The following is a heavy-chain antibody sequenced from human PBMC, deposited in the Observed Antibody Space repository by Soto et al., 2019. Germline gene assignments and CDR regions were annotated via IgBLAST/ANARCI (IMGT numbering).Heavy chain of an antibody. CDR1: GFIFSDHY. Sequence: PGWSLRLSCAASGFIFSDHYMDWVRQAPGKGLEWVGRIKNKANSYTTEYAASVKGRFTISRDDSKNSLYLQMNSLKTEDTAVYYCTRISLVGATGGRYFDSWGQGTLLTVSS. CDR3: TRISLVGATGGRYFDS. CDR2: IKNKANSYTT. V-gene: IGHV3-72*01. J-gene: IGHJ4*02. D-gene: IGHD1-26*01.